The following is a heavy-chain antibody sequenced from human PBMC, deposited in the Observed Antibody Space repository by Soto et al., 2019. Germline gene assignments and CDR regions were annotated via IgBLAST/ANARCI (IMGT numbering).Heavy chain of an antibody. J-gene: IGHJ4*02. Sequence: QVQLVESGGGVVQPGRSLRLSCAASGFTFSSYAMHWVRQAPGKGLEWVAVISYDGSTKYYADSVKGRFTISRDNSKNTLYLQINSLRTEDTAVFYCARDAFSSGYSFGYDFDYWGQGTLVTVSS. CDR3: ARDAFSSGYSFGYDFDY. V-gene: IGHV3-30-3*01. CDR1: GFTFSSYA. CDR2: ISYDGSTK. D-gene: IGHD5-18*01.